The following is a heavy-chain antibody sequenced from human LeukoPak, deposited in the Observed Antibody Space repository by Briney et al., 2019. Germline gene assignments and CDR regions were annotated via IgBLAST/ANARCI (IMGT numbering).Heavy chain of an antibody. V-gene: IGHV3-64*01. CDR2: ISSNGGST. CDR3: AGPSGSYYNSLDY. D-gene: IGHD3-10*01. Sequence: GRSLRLSSAASGFTFSSYAMHWVRQAPGKGLEYVSAISSNGGSTYYANSVKGRFTISRDNSKNTLYLQMGSLRAEDMAVYYCAGPSGSYYNSLDYWGQGTLVTVSS. J-gene: IGHJ4*02. CDR1: GFTFSSYA.